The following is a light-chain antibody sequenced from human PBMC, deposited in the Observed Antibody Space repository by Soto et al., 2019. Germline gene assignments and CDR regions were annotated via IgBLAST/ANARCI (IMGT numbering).Light chain of an antibody. CDR1: ESVIKY. J-gene: IGKJ5*01. CDR2: GAS. Sequence: EIVLTQSPGTLSLSPGERATISCRASESVIKYLAWYQQKPGQAPRLLIHGASSRATGIPDRFSGSGSGTDFTLTINRLAPEDFAVYYCKQYSSSPPITFGQGTRLEIK. CDR3: KQYSSSPPIT. V-gene: IGKV3-20*01.